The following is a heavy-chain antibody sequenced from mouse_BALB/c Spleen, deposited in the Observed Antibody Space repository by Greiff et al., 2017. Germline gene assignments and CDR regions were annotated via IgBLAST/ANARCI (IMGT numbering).Heavy chain of an antibody. Sequence: QVQLQQSAAELARPGASVKMSCKASGYTFTSYTMHWVKQRPGQGLEWIGYINPSSGYTEYNQKFKDKTTLTADKSSSTAYMQLSSLTSEDSAVDYCARNSHYGSSYDYWGQGTTLTVSS. CDR1: GYTFTSYT. D-gene: IGHD1-1*01. CDR2: INPSSGYT. J-gene: IGHJ2*01. V-gene: IGHV1-4*02. CDR3: ARNSHYGSSYDY.